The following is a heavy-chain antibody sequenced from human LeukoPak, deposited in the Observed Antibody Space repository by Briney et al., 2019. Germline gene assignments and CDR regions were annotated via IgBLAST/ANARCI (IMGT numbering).Heavy chain of an antibody. CDR2: IISDGSNI. Sequence: GGSLRLSCAASGFTFSGYWMHWVRQAPGKGLVWVSGIISDGSNINYADSVKGRFTISRDNAKNTLYLQMNSVRAEDTAVYYCARGTGSYILDYWGQGTLVTVSS. V-gene: IGHV3-74*01. D-gene: IGHD6-6*01. CDR1: GFTFSGYW. J-gene: IGHJ4*02. CDR3: ARGTGSYILDY.